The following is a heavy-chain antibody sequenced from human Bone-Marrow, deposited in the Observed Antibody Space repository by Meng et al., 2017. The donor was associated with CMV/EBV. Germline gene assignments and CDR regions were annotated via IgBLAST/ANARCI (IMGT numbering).Heavy chain of an antibody. D-gene: IGHD2-15*01. J-gene: IGHJ6*02. Sequence: GESLKISCAASGFTFSSYWMSWVRQAPGRGLEWVANIKQGGSEKHYVDSLKGRFTISRDNAMNSLYLQMNSLRAEDTATYYCARDSSTWRNYYYYGMDVWGQGTTVTVSS. CDR1: GFTFSSYW. CDR2: IKQGGSEK. CDR3: ARDSSTWRNYYYYGMDV. V-gene: IGHV3-7*01.